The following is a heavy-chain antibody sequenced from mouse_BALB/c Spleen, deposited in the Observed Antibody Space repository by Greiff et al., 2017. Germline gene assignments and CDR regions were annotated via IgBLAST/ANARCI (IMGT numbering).Heavy chain of an antibody. V-gene: IGHV5-12-1*01. CDR3: ARHNYDYLDY. CDR1: GFAFSSYD. J-gene: IGHJ4*01. D-gene: IGHD2-4*01. CDR2: ISSGGGST. Sequence: EVMLVESGGGLVKPGGSLKLSCAASGFAFSSYDMSWVRQTPEKRLEWVAYISSGGGSTYYPDTVKGRFTISRDNAKNTLYLQMSSLKSEDTAMYYCARHNYDYLDYWGQGTSVTVSS.